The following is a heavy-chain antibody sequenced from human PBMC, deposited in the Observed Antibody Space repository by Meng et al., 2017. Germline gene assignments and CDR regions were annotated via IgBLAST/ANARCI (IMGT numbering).Heavy chain of an antibody. D-gene: IGHD2-15*01. CDR1: GASVSRGSYY. CDR3: ARDCSGGSCYSIGV. V-gene: IGHV4-61*01. Sequence: RRETGPGLVRPSGSLALTCTVSGASVSRGSYYWSWIRQPPGKGLEWIGYIYYSGSTNYNPSLKSRVTISVDTSKNQFSLKLSSVTAADTAVYYCARDCSGGSCYSIGVWGQGTLVTVSS. J-gene: IGHJ4*02. CDR2: IYYSGST.